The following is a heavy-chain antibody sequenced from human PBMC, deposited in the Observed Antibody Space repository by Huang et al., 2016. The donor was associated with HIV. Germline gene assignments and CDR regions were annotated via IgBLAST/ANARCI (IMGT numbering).Heavy chain of an antibody. Sequence: QVPLVESGGGVVQPGRSLRLSCAASGFTFSSYGMHWVRQEPGKGLELVAVISYDAKTKYYADSVKGRFSISRDNSKTTVYLQLNSLRLEDTAVYYCAKGGSAAAVLDFWGQGTLVTVSS. CDR1: GFTFSSYG. V-gene: IGHV3-30*18. CDR3: AKGGSAAAVLDF. D-gene: IGHD6-13*01. CDR2: ISYDAKTK. J-gene: IGHJ4*02.